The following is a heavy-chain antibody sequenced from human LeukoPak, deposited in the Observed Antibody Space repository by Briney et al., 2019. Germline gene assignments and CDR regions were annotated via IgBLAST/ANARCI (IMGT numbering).Heavy chain of an antibody. CDR3: ARSAGDSSGWTFNY. CDR1: GGSISSVSLY. D-gene: IGHD6-19*01. J-gene: IGHJ4*02. V-gene: IGHV4-61*02. Sequence: PSETLSLTCTVSGGSISSVSLYWNWIRQPAGKGLEWIGRIYSSGSTHYNPSLKSRVTISLDTSKNQFSLKLSSVTAADTAVYYCARSAGDSSGWTFNYWGQGTLVTVSS. CDR2: IYSSGST.